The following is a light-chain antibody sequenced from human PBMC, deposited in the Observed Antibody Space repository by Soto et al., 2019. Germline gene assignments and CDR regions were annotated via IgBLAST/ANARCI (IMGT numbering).Light chain of an antibody. J-gene: IGKJ1*01. V-gene: IGKV3-15*01. Sequence: VMTQAPATLCVSPGERATLSCRASQTINNNVAWYQLKDGQVPRLVIYGASTRATDISARFSGSGSGTEFTLTISSLQSEDFAVYYCQQYNNWPRWTFGQGTKVDIK. CDR2: GAS. CDR3: QQYNNWPRWT. CDR1: QTINNN.